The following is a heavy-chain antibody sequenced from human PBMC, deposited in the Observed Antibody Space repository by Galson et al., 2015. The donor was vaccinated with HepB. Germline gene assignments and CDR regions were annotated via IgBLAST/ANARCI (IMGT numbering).Heavy chain of an antibody. V-gene: IGHV1-18*01. CDR3: AKGGLRCDLNDAFDI. CDR2: ISTYNGDT. Sequence: SVKVSCKASGYTFNRYGISWVRQAPGQGLEWMGWISTYNGDTNYAQKLQGRVTMTTDTSTSTAYMELRSLRSDDTAVYYCAKGGLRCDLNDAFDIWGQGTMVTVSS. D-gene: IGHD4-17*01. J-gene: IGHJ3*02. CDR1: GYTFNRYG.